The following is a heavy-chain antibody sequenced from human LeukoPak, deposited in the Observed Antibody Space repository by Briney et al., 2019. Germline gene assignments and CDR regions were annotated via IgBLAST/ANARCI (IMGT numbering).Heavy chain of an antibody. CDR1: GFTFSSYT. CDR3: AKTPQTVSQPLDY. J-gene: IGHJ4*02. V-gene: IGHV3-23*01. Sequence: PGGSLRLSCAASGFTFSSYTMHWVRQALGKGLEWVSAISGSGGSTYYADSVKGRFTISRDNSKNTLYLQMNSLRAEDTAVYYCAKTPQTVSQPLDYWGQGTLVTVSS. CDR2: ISGSGGST. D-gene: IGHD4-4*01.